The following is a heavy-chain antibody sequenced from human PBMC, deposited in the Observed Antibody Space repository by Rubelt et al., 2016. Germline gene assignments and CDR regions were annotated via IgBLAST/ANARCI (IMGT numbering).Heavy chain of an antibody. V-gene: IGHV1-69*05. D-gene: IGHD3-22*01. J-gene: IGHJ6*02. Sequence: DGVGGIIPIFGTANYAQKFQGRVTMTTDTSTSTAYMELRSLRSYDTAVYYCGVVILEPQYYDYGMDVWGQGTTVTVSS. CDR3: GVVILEPQYYDYGMDV. CDR2: IIPIFGTA.